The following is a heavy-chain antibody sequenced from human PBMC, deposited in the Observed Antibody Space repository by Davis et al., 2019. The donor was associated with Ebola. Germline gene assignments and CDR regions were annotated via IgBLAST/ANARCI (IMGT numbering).Heavy chain of an antibody. CDR1: GVSIIDHY. V-gene: IGHV4-59*11. CDR2: IDYRGRS. CDR3: ARGGSPAMFKGVDE. J-gene: IGHJ4*02. Sequence: PSETLSLTCTVPGVSIIDHYWSCIRQSPGKGLEWIGYIDYRGRSTYKPSLRSRITMSVDTSKNQFSLKLKSITAADTAVYYCARGGSPAMFKGVDEWGQGTLVTVAS. D-gene: IGHD2-2*01.